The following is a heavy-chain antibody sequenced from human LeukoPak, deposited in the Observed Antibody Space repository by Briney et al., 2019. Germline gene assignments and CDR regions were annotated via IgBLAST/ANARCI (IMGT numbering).Heavy chain of an antibody. CDR1: GYTFTSYD. CDR3: ARGGYCSGGSCYSSYYYYYMDV. CDR2: MNPNSGNT. V-gene: IGHV1-8*03. D-gene: IGHD2-15*01. Sequence: ASVKVSCKASGYTFTSYDINWVRQATGQGLEWTGWMNPNSGNTGYAQKFQGRVTITRNTSISTAYMELSSLRSEDTAVYYCARGGYCSGGSCYSSYYYYYMDVWGKGTTVTVSS. J-gene: IGHJ6*03.